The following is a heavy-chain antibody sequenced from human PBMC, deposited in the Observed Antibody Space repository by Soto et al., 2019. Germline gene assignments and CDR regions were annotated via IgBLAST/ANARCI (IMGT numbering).Heavy chain of an antibody. CDR2: ISYDGSNK. CDR3: ATGRRITMVRGQGGG. J-gene: IGHJ4*02. Sequence: QVQLVESGGGVVQPGRSLRLSCAASGFTFSSYGMHWVRQAPGKGLEWVAVISYDGSNKYYADSVKGRFTISRDNSKNSLYLQMNSLRAEGRAVYYCATGRRITMVRGQGGGWGQGTLVTVSS. V-gene: IGHV3-30*03. D-gene: IGHD3-10*01. CDR1: GFTFSSYG.